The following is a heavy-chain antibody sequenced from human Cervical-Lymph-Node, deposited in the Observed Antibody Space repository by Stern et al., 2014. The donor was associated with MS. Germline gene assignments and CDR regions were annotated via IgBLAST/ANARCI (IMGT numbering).Heavy chain of an antibody. J-gene: IGHJ4*02. Sequence: QVQLQESGPGLVKPSQTLSLTCAVTGGSISSAEYYWSWIRQSPWKGLEWIGYIHYSGTTYYNPSLKSRVTISVDTSKNQFSLNLRSVTAADTAVYYCSRDADGYSLVFGYWGRGTLVTVSS. CDR2: IHYSGTT. CDR3: SRDADGYSLVFGY. CDR1: GGSISSAEYY. V-gene: IGHV4-30-4*01. D-gene: IGHD5-24*01.